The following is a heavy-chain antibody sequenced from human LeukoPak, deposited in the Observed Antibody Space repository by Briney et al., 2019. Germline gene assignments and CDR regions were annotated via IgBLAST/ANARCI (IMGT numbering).Heavy chain of an antibody. CDR1: GGTFSSYA. Sequence: GSSVKVSCKASGGTFSSYAISWVRQAPGQGLEWMGGIIPIFGTANYAQKFQGRVTITTDESTSTAYMELSSLRSEDTAVYCCARGAHHYDSSGYRFGPWGQGTLVTVSS. J-gene: IGHJ5*02. V-gene: IGHV1-69*05. CDR3: ARGAHHYDSSGYRFGP. CDR2: IIPIFGTA. D-gene: IGHD3-22*01.